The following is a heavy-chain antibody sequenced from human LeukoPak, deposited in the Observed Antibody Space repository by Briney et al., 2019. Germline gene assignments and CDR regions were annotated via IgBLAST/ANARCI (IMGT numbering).Heavy chain of an antibody. Sequence: PSETLSLTCTVSGYSLSSGYYWSWIRQPAGKGLEWIGRIYTSGSTNYNPSLKSRLTISVDTSKNQFSLKLSSVTAADTAVYYCARGGGLTTRLDPWGQGTLVTVSS. V-gene: IGHV4-61*02. CDR3: ARGGGLTTRLDP. J-gene: IGHJ5*02. CDR1: GYSLSSGYY. D-gene: IGHD4-17*01. CDR2: IYTSGST.